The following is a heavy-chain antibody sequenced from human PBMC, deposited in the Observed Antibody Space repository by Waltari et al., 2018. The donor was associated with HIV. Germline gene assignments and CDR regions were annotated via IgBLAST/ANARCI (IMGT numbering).Heavy chain of an antibody. Sequence: QVQLVESGGGVVQPGRSLRLSCAASGFPFRSSGLHWVRQAPGKGLEWVVVISYDGSNKYYADSVKGRFTISRDNSKNTLYLQMNSLRAEDTAVYYCAKDRHGVTIYGMDVWGQGTTVTVSS. CDR2: ISYDGSNK. CDR3: AKDRHGVTIYGMDV. J-gene: IGHJ6*02. D-gene: IGHD4-17*01. V-gene: IGHV3-30*18. CDR1: GFPFRSSG.